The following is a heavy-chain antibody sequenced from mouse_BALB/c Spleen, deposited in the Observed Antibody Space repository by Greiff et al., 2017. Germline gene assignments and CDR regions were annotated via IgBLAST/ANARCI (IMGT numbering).Heavy chain of an antibody. Sequence: LQLQQSGAELVRPGSSVKISCKASGYAFSSYWMNWVKQRPGQGLEWIGQIYPGDGDTNYNGKFKGKATLTADKSSSTAYMQLSSLTSEDSAVYFCARKSSGYLYAMDYWGQGTSVTVSS. J-gene: IGHJ4*01. CDR2: IYPGDGDT. CDR1: GYAFSSYW. D-gene: IGHD3-1*01. CDR3: ARKSSGYLYAMDY. V-gene: IGHV1-80*01.